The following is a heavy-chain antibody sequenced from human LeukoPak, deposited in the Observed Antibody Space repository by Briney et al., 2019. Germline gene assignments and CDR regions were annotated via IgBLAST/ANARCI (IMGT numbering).Heavy chain of an antibody. J-gene: IGHJ3*02. CDR2: IKSKTDGGTT. CDR1: GFTFSGYA. D-gene: IGHD3-22*01. V-gene: IGHV3-15*01. Sequence: GGSLRLSCAASGFTFSGYAMSWVRQAPGKGLEWVGRIKSKTDGGTTDYAAPVKGRFTISRDDSKNTLYLQMNSLKTEDTAVYYCTTGDYYDSSGYFDAFDIWGQGTMVTVSS. CDR3: TTGDYYDSSGYFDAFDI.